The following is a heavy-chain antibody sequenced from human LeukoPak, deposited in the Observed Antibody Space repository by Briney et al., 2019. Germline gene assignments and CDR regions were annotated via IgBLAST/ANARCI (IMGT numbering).Heavy chain of an antibody. CDR1: GFTFSSYD. Sequence: GGSLRLSCAVSGFTFSSYDMSWVRQAPGKGLEWVSAISGSGGSTYYADSVKGRFTISRDNSKNTLYLQMNSLRAEDTAVYYCAKDSRSRRYYYDSSGYYYDAFDIWGQGTMVNVSS. J-gene: IGHJ3*02. D-gene: IGHD3-22*01. CDR3: AKDSRSRRYYYDSSGYYYDAFDI. CDR2: ISGSGGST. V-gene: IGHV3-23*01.